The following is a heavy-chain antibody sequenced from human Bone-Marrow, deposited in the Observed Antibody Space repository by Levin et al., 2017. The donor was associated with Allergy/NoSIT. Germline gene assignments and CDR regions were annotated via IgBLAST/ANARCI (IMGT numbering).Heavy chain of an antibody. CDR1: GYSFTSYW. CDR2: IYPGDSDT. V-gene: IGHV5-51*01. D-gene: IGHD6-19*01. CDR3: ARLAPVLNSSGWYRTGVSTGVLSPYDAFDI. J-gene: IGHJ3*02. Sequence: AGGSLRLSCKGSGYSFTSYWIGWVRQMPGKGLEWMGIIYPGDSDTRYSPSFQGQVTISADKSISTAYLQWSSLKASDTAMYYCARLAPVLNSSGWYRTGVSTGVLSPYDAFDIWGQGTMVTVSS.